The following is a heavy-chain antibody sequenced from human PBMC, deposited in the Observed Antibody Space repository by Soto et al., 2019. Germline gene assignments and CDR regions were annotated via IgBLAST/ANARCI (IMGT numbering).Heavy chain of an antibody. Sequence: GGSLRLSCAASGFTFSSYAMSWVRQAPGKGLEWVSAISGSGGSTYYADSVKGRFTVSRDNSQNTPYLQLNSLRSDDTAIYYCANYAVSCNYGWLDSWGQGTLVTLSS. CDR2: ISGSGGST. V-gene: IGHV3-23*01. CDR3: ANYAVSCNYGWLDS. D-gene: IGHD1-7*01. CDR1: GFTFSSYA. J-gene: IGHJ5*01.